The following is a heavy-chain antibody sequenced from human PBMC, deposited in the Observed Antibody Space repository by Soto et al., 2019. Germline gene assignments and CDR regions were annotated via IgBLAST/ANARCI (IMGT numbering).Heavy chain of an antibody. CDR1: GGSISNGGYY. V-gene: IGHV4-31*03. Sequence: QVQLQESGPGLVKPSQTLSLTCTVSGGSISNGGYYWSWIRQHPVKGLEWIGYIYNSGSTYYNPSLKSRITRSANTSNNQFSLKVSSVTAADTAVYYCARSSRSYFEYWGPGTLVTVSS. J-gene: IGHJ4*02. CDR3: ARSSRSYFEY. CDR2: IYNSGST. D-gene: IGHD6-6*01.